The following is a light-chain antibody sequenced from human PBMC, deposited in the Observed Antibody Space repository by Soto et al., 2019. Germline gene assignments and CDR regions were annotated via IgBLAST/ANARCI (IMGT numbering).Light chain of an antibody. J-gene: IGKJ2*01. CDR3: QQRSNWPPYT. V-gene: IGKV3-11*01. CDR1: QSVSSY. CDR2: DAS. Sequence: EIVLTQSPATLSLSPGERATLSCRASQSVSSYLAWYQQKPGQAPRLLIYDASNRATGIPARFSGSGSGTDFTLTIGSLEPEDCAVYYCQQRSNWPPYTVGQGTKLEIK.